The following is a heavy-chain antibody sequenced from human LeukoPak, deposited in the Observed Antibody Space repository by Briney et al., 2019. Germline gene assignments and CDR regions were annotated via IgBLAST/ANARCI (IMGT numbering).Heavy chain of an antibody. CDR3: ARATLVGYFSYFYMDV. J-gene: IGHJ6*03. Sequence: SETLSLTCFVSGDSISSHYWNWIRQPPGNGLEWIGYISSSGSTNYNPSLKSRVTVSIDTSKNQFSLNLSSVTAADTAVYYCARATLVGYFSYFYMDVWGKGTTVTFSS. CDR2: ISSSGST. V-gene: IGHV4-59*11. D-gene: IGHD1-26*01. CDR1: GDSISSHY.